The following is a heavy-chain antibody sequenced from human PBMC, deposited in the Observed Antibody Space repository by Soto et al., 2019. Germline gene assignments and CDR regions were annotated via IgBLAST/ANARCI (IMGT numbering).Heavy chain of an antibody. V-gene: IGHV1-69*01. CDR1: GGTFSSYA. CDR2: IIPIFGTA. D-gene: IGHD2-15*01. J-gene: IGHJ3*02. CDR3: ARDLCSGGSCYEADAFDI. Sequence: QVQLVQSGAEVKKPGSSVKVSCKASGGTFSSYAISWVRQAPGQGLEWMGGIIPIFGTANYAQKFQGRVTITADESTSTAYMELSSLRSEDTAVYYCARDLCSGGSCYEADAFDIWGQGTIVTVSS.